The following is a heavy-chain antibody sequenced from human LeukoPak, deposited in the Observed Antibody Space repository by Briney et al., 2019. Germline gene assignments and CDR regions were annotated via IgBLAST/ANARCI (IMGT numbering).Heavy chain of an antibody. J-gene: IGHJ1*01. V-gene: IGHV3-23*01. Sequence: PGGSLRLSCAASGXXFSSXAXSWVRQAXXXXXXXXXXISGSGGSTNYADSVRGRFTISRDNSKNTLYLQMNSLRAEDTAVYYCAKSPTATLTDGYFQHWGQGTLVTVSS. D-gene: IGHD2/OR15-2a*01. CDR2: ISGSGGST. CDR1: GXXFSSXA. CDR3: AKSPTATLTDGYFQH.